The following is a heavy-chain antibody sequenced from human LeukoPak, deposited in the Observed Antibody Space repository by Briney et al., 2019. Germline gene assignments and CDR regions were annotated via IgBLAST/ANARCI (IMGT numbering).Heavy chain of an antibody. V-gene: IGHV3-74*01. CDR2: IKEDGTYT. CDR3: ARDFDMGITPGDDFDF. J-gene: IGHJ4*02. D-gene: IGHD3-9*01. Sequence: GGSLRLSCAASGLSISKYWMHWVRQTPGEGLVWVARIKEDGTYTSYADSVKGRFTISRDNARNTVFLQMNRLRAEDTAVYYCARDFDMGITPGDDFDFWGQGTLVTVSS. CDR1: GLSISKYW.